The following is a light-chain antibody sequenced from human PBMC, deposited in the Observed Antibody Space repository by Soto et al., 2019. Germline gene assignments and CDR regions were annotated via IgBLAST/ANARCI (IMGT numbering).Light chain of an antibody. J-gene: IGKJ4*01. CDR2: DAS. Sequence: DIQMTQSPSTLSASVGGRVTITFRASQSISSWLAWYQQKPGKAPKLLIYDASSLQSGVPSRFSGSGSGTFFTLTISSLQPEDFATYFCQQADSFPRTFGGGTKVDI. CDR3: QQADSFPRT. V-gene: IGKV1-12*01. CDR1: QSISSW.